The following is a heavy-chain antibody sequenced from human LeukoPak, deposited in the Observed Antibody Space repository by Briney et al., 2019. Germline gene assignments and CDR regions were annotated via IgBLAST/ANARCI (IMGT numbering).Heavy chain of an antibody. J-gene: IGHJ4*02. Sequence: SETLSLTCAGYGGSFSGYYWSWIRQPPGKGLEWIGEINHSGSTNYNPSLKSRGTISVDTSENQFSLKLSSVTAADTAVYYCARGKRSVLTKSFDYWGQGTLVTVSS. D-gene: IGHD3-9*01. CDR2: INHSGST. V-gene: IGHV4-34*01. CDR3: ARGKRSVLTKSFDY. CDR1: GGSFSGYY.